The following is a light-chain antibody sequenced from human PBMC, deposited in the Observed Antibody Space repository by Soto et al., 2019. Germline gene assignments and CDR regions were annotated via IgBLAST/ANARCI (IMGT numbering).Light chain of an antibody. Sequence: QSVLAQPPSVSGAPGQKVTISCTGSSSNIGAGYDLHWYQQLPGTAPKLLLYGNSNRPSGVPDRFSGSKSGTSASLAITGLQAKDEADYYCQSYDSSLSAYVFGTGTKVTVL. J-gene: IGLJ1*01. CDR3: QSYDSSLSAYV. CDR1: SSNIGAGYD. V-gene: IGLV1-40*01. CDR2: GNS.